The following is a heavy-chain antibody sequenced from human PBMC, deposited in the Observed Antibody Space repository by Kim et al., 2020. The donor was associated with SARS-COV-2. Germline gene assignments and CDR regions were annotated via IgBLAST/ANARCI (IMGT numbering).Heavy chain of an antibody. CDR2: IIPIFGAA. D-gene: IGHD3-22*01. V-gene: IGHV1-69*13. CDR3: ARSYDSRYYYGMDV. Sequence: SVKVSCKASGDTFSSYAISWVRQAPGQGLEWMGGIIPIFGAAYYAPKFQGRVTITADESTSTAYMELSSLRSEDTAVYYCARSYDSRYYYGMDVWGQGTTVTVSS. CDR1: GDTFSSYA. J-gene: IGHJ6*02.